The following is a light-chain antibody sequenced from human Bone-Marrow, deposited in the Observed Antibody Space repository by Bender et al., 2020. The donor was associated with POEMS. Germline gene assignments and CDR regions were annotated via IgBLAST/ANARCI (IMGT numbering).Light chain of an antibody. CDR3: QSADRSGSVV. CDR1: AMPEQY. CDR2: KDS. Sequence: SYELTQPPSVSVSPGQTARITCSGGAMPEQYTYWYQQKAGQAPVLVIFKDSERPSGIPERFSGSSSGTAVTLTISGVQAEDEAEYYCQSADRSGSVVFGGGTKLTVL. V-gene: IGLV3-25*03. J-gene: IGLJ2*01.